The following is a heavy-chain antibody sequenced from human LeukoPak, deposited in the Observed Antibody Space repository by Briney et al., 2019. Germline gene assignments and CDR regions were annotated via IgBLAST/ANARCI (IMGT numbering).Heavy chain of an antibody. Sequence: GGSLRLSCAASGFTFSDYYMSWIRQAPGKGLEWVSYISSSGSTIYYADSVKGRFTISRDNTKNSLYLQMNSLRAEDTAVYYCARTDFWSGSALDYWGQGTLVTVSS. CDR2: ISSSGSTI. J-gene: IGHJ4*02. CDR3: ARTDFWSGSALDY. D-gene: IGHD3-3*01. V-gene: IGHV3-11*01. CDR1: GFTFSDYY.